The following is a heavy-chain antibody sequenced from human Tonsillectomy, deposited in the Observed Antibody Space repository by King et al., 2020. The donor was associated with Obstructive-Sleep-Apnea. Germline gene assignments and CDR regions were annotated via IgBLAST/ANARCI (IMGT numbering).Heavy chain of an antibody. D-gene: IGHD3-3*01. CDR1: GFTFGDYA. J-gene: IGHJ3*02. Sequence: VQLVESGGGLVQPGRSLRLSCTASGFTFGDYAMSWFRQAPGKGLEWVGFIRSKAYGGTTEYAASVKGRFTISRDDSKSIAYLQMNSLKTEDTAVYYCTSSTKLSYDFWGGLNAFDIWGQGTMVTVSS. CDR2: IRSKAYGGTT. CDR3: TSSTKLSYDFWGGLNAFDI. V-gene: IGHV3-49*03.